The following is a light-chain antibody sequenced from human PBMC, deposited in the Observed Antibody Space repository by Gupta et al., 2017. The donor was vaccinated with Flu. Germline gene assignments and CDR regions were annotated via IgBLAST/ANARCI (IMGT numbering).Light chain of an antibody. Sequence: PSTLSASTGERVTLSCRASQSISSCLAWYQQKPGKAPKLLIYKASTGESGVPSRFSGSGSGTEFTLTISSLQPDDFATYYCQQYNNYSRTFGQGTKVEIK. CDR1: QSISSC. CDR3: QQYNNYSRT. V-gene: IGKV1-5*03. CDR2: KAS. J-gene: IGKJ1*01.